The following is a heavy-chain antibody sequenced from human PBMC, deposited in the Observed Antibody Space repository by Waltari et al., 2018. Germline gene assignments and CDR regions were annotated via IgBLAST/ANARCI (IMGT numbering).Heavy chain of an antibody. Sequence: QLQLQESGPGLVKPSETLSLTCTVSGGSISSSSYYWGWIRQPPGKGLEWLGRIYYRWSTYCNPSLRRLVTISVDTSKNQFSLKLSSVTAADTAVYYCASHFWSGYSAGRGWFDPWGQGTLVTVSS. CDR3: ASHFWSGYSAGRGWFDP. J-gene: IGHJ5*02. V-gene: IGHV4-39*07. D-gene: IGHD3-3*02. CDR1: GGSISSSSYY. CDR2: IYYRWST.